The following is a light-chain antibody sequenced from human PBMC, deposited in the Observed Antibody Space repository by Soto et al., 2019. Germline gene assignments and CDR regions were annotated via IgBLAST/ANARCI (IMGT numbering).Light chain of an antibody. CDR2: AAS. Sequence: EVVMTQSPATLSVSPGERATLSCRASQRIARNLAWYQQKPGQAPRLLIYAASTRATGIPARFSGSGSGTEFTLIISSLQSEDFAVYYCQQYDSWPPSYTFGQGTKLEIK. V-gene: IGKV3-15*01. CDR3: QQYDSWPPSYT. CDR1: QRIARN. J-gene: IGKJ2*01.